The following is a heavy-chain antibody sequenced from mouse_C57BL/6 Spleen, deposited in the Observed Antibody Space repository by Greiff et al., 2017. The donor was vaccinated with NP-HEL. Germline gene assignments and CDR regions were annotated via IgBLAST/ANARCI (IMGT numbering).Heavy chain of an antibody. CDR1: GYTFTSYW. J-gene: IGHJ2*01. Sequence: QVQLKQPGAELVMPGASVKLSCKASGYTFTSYWMHWVKQRPGQGLEWIGEIDPSDSYTNYNQKFKGKSTLTVDKSSSTAYMQLSSLTSEDSAVYYCARSGLFDYWGQGTTLTVSS. V-gene: IGHV1-69*01. D-gene: IGHD3-1*01. CDR2: IDPSDSYT. CDR3: ARSGLFDY.